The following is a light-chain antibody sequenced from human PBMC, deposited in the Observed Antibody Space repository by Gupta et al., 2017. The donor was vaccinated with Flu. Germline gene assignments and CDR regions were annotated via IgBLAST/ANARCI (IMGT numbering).Light chain of an antibody. CDR2: AAS. J-gene: IGKJ2*01. CDR1: QGISSY. CDR3: QQEDSYPFT. Sequence: AIRMTQSPSSFSASKGDRVTITCRASQGISSYLAWYQQKPGKAPKLLIYAASTLQSGVPSRFSGSGSGTDFTLTISCLQSEDFATYYCQQEDSYPFTFGQGTKLEIK. V-gene: IGKV1-8*01.